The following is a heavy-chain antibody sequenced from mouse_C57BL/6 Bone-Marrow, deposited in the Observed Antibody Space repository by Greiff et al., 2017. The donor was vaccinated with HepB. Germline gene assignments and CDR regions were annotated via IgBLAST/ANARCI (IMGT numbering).Heavy chain of an antibody. J-gene: IGHJ3*01. CDR3: ARSGGYQGAWFAY. Sequence: VQLQQSGPELVKPGASVKISCKASGYAFSSSWMNWVKQRPGKGLEWIGRIYPGDGDTNYNGKFKGKATLTADKSSSTAYMQLSSLTSEDSAVYFCARSGGYQGAWFAYWGQGTLVTVSA. V-gene: IGHV1-82*01. CDR2: IYPGDGDT. CDR1: GYAFSSSW. D-gene: IGHD2-2*01.